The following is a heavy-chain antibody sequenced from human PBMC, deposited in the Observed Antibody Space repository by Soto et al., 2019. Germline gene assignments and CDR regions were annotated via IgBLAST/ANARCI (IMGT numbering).Heavy chain of an antibody. CDR3: ARRCSGESYFYY. V-gene: IGHV4-61*01. D-gene: IGHD3-10*02. CDR2: IYYSGST. CDR1: GGSVSSGSYY. J-gene: IGHJ4*02. Sequence: QVQLQESGPGLVKPSETLSLTCTVSGGSVSSGSYYWSWIRQPPGKGLEWIGYIYYSGSTNYNPSLKSRVTISVDTSKNQFSLKLSSVTSEDTAVYYGARRCSGESYFYYWGQGTLVTVSS.